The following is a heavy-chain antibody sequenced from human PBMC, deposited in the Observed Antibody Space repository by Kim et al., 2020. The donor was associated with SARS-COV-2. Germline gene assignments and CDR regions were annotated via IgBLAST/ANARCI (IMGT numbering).Heavy chain of an antibody. CDR1: GGTFSSYA. J-gene: IGHJ6*03. Sequence: SVKVSCKASGGTFSSYAISWVRQAPGQGLEWMGGIIPIFGTANYAQKFQGRVTITADESTSTAYMELSSLRSEDTAVYYCARDRREQQLVSFGYYYYYYMDVWGKGTTVTVSS. CDR3: ARDRREQQLVSFGYYYYYYMDV. CDR2: IIPIFGTA. D-gene: IGHD6-13*01. V-gene: IGHV1-69*13.